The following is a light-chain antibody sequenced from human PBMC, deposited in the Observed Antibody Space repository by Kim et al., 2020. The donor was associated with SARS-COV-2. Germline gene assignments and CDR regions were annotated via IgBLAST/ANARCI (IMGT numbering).Light chain of an antibody. CDR2: QDK. Sequence: SYELTQPKKVRGDPGQTASITCSGDQLGDKYVCWYQQKPGQSPVLVIYQDKNRPSGIPERFSGSNSGNTATLTISGTQAMDEADYYCQAWDTTVVFGGGT. CDR1: QLGDKY. J-gene: IGLJ2*01. V-gene: IGLV3-1*01. CDR3: QAWDTTVV.